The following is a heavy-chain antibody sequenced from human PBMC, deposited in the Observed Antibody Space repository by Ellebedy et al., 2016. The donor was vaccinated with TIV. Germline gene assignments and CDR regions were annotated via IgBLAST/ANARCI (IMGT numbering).Heavy chain of an antibody. J-gene: IGHJ4*02. V-gene: IGHV3-30*18. CDR3: ANDYGDILPGDY. CDR2: ISYDGSNK. D-gene: IGHD4-17*01. CDR1: GFTFSSYG. Sequence: GESLKISXAASGFTFSSYGMHWVRQAPGKGLEWVAVISYDGSNKYYADSVKGRFTISRDNSKNTLYLQMNSLRAEDTAVYYCANDYGDILPGDYWGQGTLVTVSS.